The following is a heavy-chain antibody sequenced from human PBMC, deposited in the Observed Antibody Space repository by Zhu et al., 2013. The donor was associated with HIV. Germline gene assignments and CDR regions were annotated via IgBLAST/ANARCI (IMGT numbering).Heavy chain of an antibody. V-gene: IGHV1-8*01. J-gene: IGHJ5*02. CDR1: GYTFVNYD. Sequence: QIHLVQSGAEVKKPGASVRVSCKTSGYTFVNYDINWVRQTPGQGLEWMGWMNPNSGNTGYAQKFQGRVTITGNTSISTAYMELSNLRSEDTAVYYCARGRTFGVGRLNWFDPWGQGTLVTVSS. D-gene: IGHD3-3*01. CDR2: MNPNSGNT. CDR3: ARGRTFGVGRLNWFDP.